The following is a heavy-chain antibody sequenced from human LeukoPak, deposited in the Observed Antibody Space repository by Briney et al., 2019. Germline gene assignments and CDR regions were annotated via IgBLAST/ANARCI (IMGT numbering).Heavy chain of an antibody. CDR2: IYYSGST. V-gene: IGHV4-39*07. Sequence: SETLSLTCTVSGGSISSSSYYWGWIRQPPGKGLEWVGSIYYSGSTYYNPSLKSRVYISVGPSKNQFSLKLRSVTAADTAIYYCARASISPNWFDPWGQGTRVTVSS. CDR3: ARASISPNWFDP. J-gene: IGHJ5*02. CDR1: GGSISSSSYY. D-gene: IGHD6-6*01.